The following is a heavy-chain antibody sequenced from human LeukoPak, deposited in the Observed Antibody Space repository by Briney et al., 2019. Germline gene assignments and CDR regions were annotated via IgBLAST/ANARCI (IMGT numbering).Heavy chain of an antibody. CDR1: GFTFSSYA. D-gene: IGHD6-13*01. CDR3: AKGGSSSWNS. V-gene: IGHV3-23*01. Sequence: GGSLRLSCAASGFTFSSYALSWFRQAPGKRPEWVSAISDNGVRTYYADSVKGRFTISRDNSKNTLYLQMNSLRTEDTAVYYCAKGGSSSWNSWGQGTLVTVSS. J-gene: IGHJ4*02. CDR2: ISDNGVRT.